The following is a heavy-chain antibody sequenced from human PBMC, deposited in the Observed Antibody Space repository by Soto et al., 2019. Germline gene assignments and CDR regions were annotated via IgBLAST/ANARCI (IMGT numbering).Heavy chain of an antibody. CDR2: IRSKDNSYAT. D-gene: IGHD3-3*01. CDR3: TRGWSVDS. Sequence: EVQLVESGGGLVQPGGSLKLSCAGSGFSFSGSAMHWVRQASGKGLEWLGSIRSKDNSYATAYAASVKGRFTVSRDDSRNTAYLQMNSLRTEDTAVYYCTRGWSVDSWGQGTLVTVSS. J-gene: IGHJ5*01. V-gene: IGHV3-73*01. CDR1: GFSFSGSA.